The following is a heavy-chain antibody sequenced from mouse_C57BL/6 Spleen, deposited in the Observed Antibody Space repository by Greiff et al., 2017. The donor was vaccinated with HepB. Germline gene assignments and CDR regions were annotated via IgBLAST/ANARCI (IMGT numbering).Heavy chain of an antibody. CDR1: GFTFSSYA. CDR2: ISSGGDYI. V-gene: IGHV5-9-1*02. D-gene: IGHD2-5*01. J-gene: IGHJ4*01. Sequence: EVQLVESGEGLVKPGGSLKLSCAASGFTFSSYAMSWVRQTPEKRLEWVAYISSGGDYIYYADTVKGRFTISRDNARNTLYLQMSSLKSEDTAMYYCTRDPYYSNSHYYAMDYWGQGTSVTVSS. CDR3: TRDPYYSNSHYYAMDY.